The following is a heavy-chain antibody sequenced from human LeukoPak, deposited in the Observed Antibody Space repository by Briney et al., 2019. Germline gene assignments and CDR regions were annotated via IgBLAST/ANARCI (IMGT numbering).Heavy chain of an antibody. CDR3: ARDQEGFDY. CDR1: GYTFTSNY. CDR2: IYPRDGST. V-gene: IGHV1-46*01. Sequence: ASVNVSCKASGYTFTSNYIHWVRQAPGQGLEWMGMIYPRDGSTSYAQKFQGRVTMTRDTSTSTVHMELSGLRSEDTAVYYCARDQEGFDYWGQETLVTVSS. J-gene: IGHJ4*02.